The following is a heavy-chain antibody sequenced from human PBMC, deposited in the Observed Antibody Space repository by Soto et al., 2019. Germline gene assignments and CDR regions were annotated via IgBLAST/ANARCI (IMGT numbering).Heavy chain of an antibody. J-gene: IGHJ4*02. CDR2: ISYDGSNK. CDR1: GFTFSSYG. Sequence: GGSPRLSCAASGFTFSSYGMHWVRQAPGKGLEWVAIISYDGSNKYYADSVKGRFTISRDNSKNTLYLQMNSLRAEDTAVYYCARVHKAYSSGWFPSQAFDYWGQGTLVTVSS. CDR3: ARVHKAYSSGWFPSQAFDY. V-gene: IGHV3-30*03. D-gene: IGHD6-19*01.